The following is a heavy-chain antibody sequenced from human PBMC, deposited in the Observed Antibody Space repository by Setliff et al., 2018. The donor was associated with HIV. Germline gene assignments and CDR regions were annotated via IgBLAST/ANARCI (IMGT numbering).Heavy chain of an antibody. CDR3: ATDQNVRPRYYGMDV. Sequence: GGSLRLSCAASGFTVSSNYMSWVRQAPGKGLEWVSVIYSGGSTYYADSVKGRFTISRDNSKNTLYLQMNNLRAEDTAVYYCATDQNVRPRYYGMDVWGRGTTVTVSS. CDR1: GFTVSSNY. D-gene: IGHD2-15*01. V-gene: IGHV3-53*01. CDR2: IYSGGST. J-gene: IGHJ6*02.